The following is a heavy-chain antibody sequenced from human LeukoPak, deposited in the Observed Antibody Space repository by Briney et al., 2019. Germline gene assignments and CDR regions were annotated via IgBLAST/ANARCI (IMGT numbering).Heavy chain of an antibody. J-gene: IGHJ4*02. V-gene: IGHV3-7*01. CDR2: IKQDGSER. D-gene: IGHD3-22*01. Sequence: GGSLRLSCAASGFTFSNYWMSWVRKAPGKGLEWVANIKQDGSERFYVDSVKGRFTISRDNAKNSLYLQMNSLRVEDTAVYYCARWGPTISSGFHWGQGTLVTVSS. CDR3: ARWGPTISSGFH. CDR1: GFTFSNYW.